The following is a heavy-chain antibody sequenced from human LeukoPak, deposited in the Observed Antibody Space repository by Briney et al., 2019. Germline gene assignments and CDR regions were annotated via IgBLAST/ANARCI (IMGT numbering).Heavy chain of an antibody. D-gene: IGHD3-22*01. CDR3: AKGLRGSSGPFDY. V-gene: IGHV3-23*01. J-gene: IGHJ4*02. CDR1: GFTFSFYA. CDR2: ISGSGGST. Sequence: QPGGSLRLSCAASGFTFSFYAMSWVRQAPGKGLEWVSAISGSGGSTYYADSVKGRFTISRDNSKNTLYLQMNSLRAEDTAVYYCAKGLRGSSGPFDYWGQGTLVTVSS.